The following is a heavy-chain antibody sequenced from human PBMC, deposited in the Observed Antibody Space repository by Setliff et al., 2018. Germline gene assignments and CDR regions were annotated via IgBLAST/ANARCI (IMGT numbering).Heavy chain of an antibody. CDR1: GGSMRSISYY. D-gene: IGHD3-16*02. J-gene: IGHJ3*02. V-gene: IGHV4-39*07. Sequence: PSETLSLTCTVSGGSMRSISYYWGWVRQPPGKGLEWIGTIYDSGSTNFNPSLKSRVTMSMDTSKNQFSLKLSSVTAADTAIYYCARGKLRLGQLSLFYGFDIWGQGTMVTVSS. CDR3: ARGKLRLGQLSLFYGFDI. CDR2: IYDSGST.